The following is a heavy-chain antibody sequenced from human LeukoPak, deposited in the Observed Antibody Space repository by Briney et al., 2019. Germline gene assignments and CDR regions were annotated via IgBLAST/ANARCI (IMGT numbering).Heavy chain of an antibody. CDR2: ISAYNGNT. CDR1: GYTFTSYG. D-gene: IGHD5-12*01. V-gene: IGHV1-18*01. Sequence: GPVKVSCKASGYTFTSYGISWVRQAPGQGLEWMGRISAYNGNTNYAQKLQGRVTMTTDTSTSTAYMELRSLRSDDTAVYYCARDLLGGFDRTFHPWGQGTLVTVSS. J-gene: IGHJ5*02. CDR3: ARDLLGGFDRTFHP.